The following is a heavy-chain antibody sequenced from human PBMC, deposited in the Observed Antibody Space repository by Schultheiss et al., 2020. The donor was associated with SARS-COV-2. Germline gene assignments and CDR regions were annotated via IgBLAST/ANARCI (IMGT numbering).Heavy chain of an antibody. CDR1: GGSISSGGYY. CDR3: ARDDGSSGIADH. J-gene: IGHJ4*02. CDR2: IYYSGST. Sequence: SQTHSLTCAVSGGSISSGGYYWSWIRQHPGKGLEWIGYIYYSGSTYYNPSLKSRVTISVDTSKNQFSLKLSSVTAADTAVYYCARDDGSSGIADHWGQGTLVTVSS. D-gene: IGHD3-22*01. V-gene: IGHV4-31*11.